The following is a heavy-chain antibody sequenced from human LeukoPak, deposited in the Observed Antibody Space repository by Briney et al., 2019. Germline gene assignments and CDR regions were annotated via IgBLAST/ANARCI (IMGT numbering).Heavy chain of an antibody. CDR3: ARHDSSWYSDY. Sequence: GESLKISCKGSGYSFTSNWIGWVRQMPGKGLEWLGIIYPGDSDTRYSPSFQGQVAISADKSISTAYLQWSSLKASDTAMYYCARHDSSWYSDYWGQGTLVTVSS. J-gene: IGHJ4*02. V-gene: IGHV5-51*01. CDR1: GYSFTSNW. CDR2: IYPGDSDT. D-gene: IGHD6-13*01.